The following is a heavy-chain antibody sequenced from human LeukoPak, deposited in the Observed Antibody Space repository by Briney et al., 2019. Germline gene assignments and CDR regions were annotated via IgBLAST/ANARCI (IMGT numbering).Heavy chain of an antibody. CDR2: INHSGST. CDR1: GGSFSGYY. V-gene: IGHV4-34*01. CDR3: ARFVPYGDYVFGFDP. D-gene: IGHD4-17*01. J-gene: IGHJ5*02. Sequence: SETLSLTCAVYGGSFSGYYWSWIRQPPGKGLEWIEEINHSGSTNYNPSLKSRVTISVDTSKNQFSLKLSSVTAADTAVYYCARFVPYGDYVFGFDPWGQGTLVTVSS.